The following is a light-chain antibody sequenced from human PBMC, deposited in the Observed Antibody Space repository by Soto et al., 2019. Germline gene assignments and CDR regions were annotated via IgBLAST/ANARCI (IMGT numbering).Light chain of an antibody. CDR3: QQYKNWPPVT. CDR1: QNVNSN. Sequence: EIVMTQSPASLSVSPGERATLSCRASQNVNSNLAWYQQKPGQAPRFLIYGASTRATGIPARFSGSGSETDFTLTISSLQSEDFAVYYCQQYKNWPPVTFGGGTKVDI. V-gene: IGKV3-15*01. J-gene: IGKJ4*01. CDR2: GAS.